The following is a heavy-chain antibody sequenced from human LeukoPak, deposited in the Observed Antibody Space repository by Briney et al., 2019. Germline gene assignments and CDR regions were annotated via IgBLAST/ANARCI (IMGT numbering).Heavy chain of an antibody. Sequence: GGSLRLSCAASGFIFSSYGMHWVHQAPGKGLEWVAFIRYDGSKKYYADSVKGRFTISRDNSKNTLYLQMNSLRVEDTAVYYCARDSSMLRGPLVIYYFDFWGQGTLVTVSS. J-gene: IGHJ4*02. CDR2: IRYDGSKK. D-gene: IGHD3-10*01. V-gene: IGHV3-30*02. CDR3: ARDSSMLRGPLVIYYFDF. CDR1: GFIFSSYG.